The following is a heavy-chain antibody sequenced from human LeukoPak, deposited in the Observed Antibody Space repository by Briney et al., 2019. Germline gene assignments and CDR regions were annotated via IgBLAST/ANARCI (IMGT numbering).Heavy chain of an antibody. Sequence: SETLSLTCAVYGGSFSGYYWSWIRQPPGKGLEWIGYIYYSGSTYYNPSLKSRVTISVDTSKNQFSLKLSSVTAADTAVYYCARGFTGTTGNWFGPWGQGTLVTVSS. J-gene: IGHJ5*02. CDR1: GGSFSGYY. CDR3: ARGFTGTTGNWFGP. D-gene: IGHD1-7*01. V-gene: IGHV4-30-4*08. CDR2: IYYSGST.